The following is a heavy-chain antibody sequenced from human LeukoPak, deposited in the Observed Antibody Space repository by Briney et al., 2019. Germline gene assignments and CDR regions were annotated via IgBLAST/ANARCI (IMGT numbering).Heavy chain of an antibody. J-gene: IGHJ4*02. Sequence: GGSLSLSCAASGFTFSSAAMSWFRQAPGKGLEWVSFISVGGGNTTYADSVKGRFTISRDNSKNTLYLQMNSLKAEETAVYYCAKGGWELLGGQGTLVTVSS. CDR1: GFTFSSAA. V-gene: IGHV3-23*01. CDR2: ISVGGGNT. D-gene: IGHD1-26*01. CDR3: AKGGWELL.